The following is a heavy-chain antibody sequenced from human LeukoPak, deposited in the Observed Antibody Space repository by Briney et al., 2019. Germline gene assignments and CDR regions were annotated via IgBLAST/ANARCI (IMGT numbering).Heavy chain of an antibody. D-gene: IGHD2-15*01. CDR2: IKQDGSAK. Sequence: PGGSLRLSCAASGFTFSSYWMTWVRQAPGKGLEWVANIKQDGSAKYYVDSVKGRFTISRDNAKNSPFLQMNSLRVEDTAVYYCAGGQGWLLDYWGQGTLVTVSS. J-gene: IGHJ4*02. V-gene: IGHV3-7*05. CDR1: GFTFSSYW. CDR3: AGGQGWLLDY.